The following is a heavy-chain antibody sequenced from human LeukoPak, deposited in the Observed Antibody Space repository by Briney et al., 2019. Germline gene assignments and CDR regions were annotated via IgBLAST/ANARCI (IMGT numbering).Heavy chain of an antibody. CDR2: IFSGGST. CDR1: GGSISSSTFY. J-gene: IGHJ4*02. V-gene: IGHV4-39*07. CDR3: ATGRYRRSSRIRDY. D-gene: IGHD6-13*01. Sequence: PSETLSLTCTVSGGSISSSTFYWGWIRQPPGKGLEWIGSIFSGGSTYYNPSLKSRVTISVDTSKNQFSLKLSSVTAADTAVYYCATGRYRRSSRIRDYWGQGTLVTVSS.